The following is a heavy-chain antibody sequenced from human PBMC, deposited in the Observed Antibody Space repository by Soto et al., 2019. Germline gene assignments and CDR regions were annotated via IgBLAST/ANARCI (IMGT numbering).Heavy chain of an antibody. CDR3: ARDRGTTDPNGGYCEY. V-gene: IGHV1-46*01. D-gene: IGHD1-7*01. Sequence: ASVKLSCKASGYTFTSYYMHWVRQAPGQGLEWMGIINPRCGSTSYAQKFQGRVTMTRDTSTSTVYVELSSLRSEDTAVYYCARDRGTTDPNGGYCEYWGQGKLVSVSA. CDR1: GYTFTSYY. J-gene: IGHJ4*02. CDR2: INPRCGST.